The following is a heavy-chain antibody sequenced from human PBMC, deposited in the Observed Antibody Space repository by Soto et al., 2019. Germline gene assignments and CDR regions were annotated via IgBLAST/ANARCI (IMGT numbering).Heavy chain of an antibody. D-gene: IGHD4-4*01. V-gene: IGHV3-7*03. CDR3: GRHRTVTPRNDGYVYL. CDR1: GFIFGRYF. CDR2: RKQYGSAK. J-gene: IGHJ2*01. Sequence: PGGSLSSSCAASGFIFGRYFMSWVRQAPRKGLEWVANRKQYGSAKYYLDSVKGLFTISGDNAKNSLYLQMNILRADDPAYYYCGRHRTVTPRNDGYVYLWGRGTL.